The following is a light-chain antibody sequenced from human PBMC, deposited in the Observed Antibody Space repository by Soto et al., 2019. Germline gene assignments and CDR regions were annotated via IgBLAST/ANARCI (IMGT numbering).Light chain of an antibody. CDR1: QSVSSY. CDR3: QQRSNWPPLT. V-gene: IGKV3-11*01. J-gene: IGKJ4*01. Sequence: EIVLTQSPATLSLSPGERATLSCRARQSVSSYLAWYQQKPGQAPRLLIYDASNRATGIPARFSGSGSGTDVPLTISSLEPEDFAVYYFQQRSNWPPLTFGGGTKVEIK. CDR2: DAS.